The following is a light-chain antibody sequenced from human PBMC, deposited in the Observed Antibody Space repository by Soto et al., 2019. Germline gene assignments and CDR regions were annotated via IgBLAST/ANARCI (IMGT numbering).Light chain of an antibody. CDR3: QQYNSYWT. CDR2: AAS. V-gene: IGKV1-39*01. J-gene: IGKJ1*01. Sequence: DIQMTQSPSSLSASVGDRVTLTCRASQSISSYLNWYQQKPGKAPKLLIYAASSLQSGVPSRFSGSGSGTEFTLTISSLQPDDFATYYCQQYNSYWTFGQGTKVDIK. CDR1: QSISSY.